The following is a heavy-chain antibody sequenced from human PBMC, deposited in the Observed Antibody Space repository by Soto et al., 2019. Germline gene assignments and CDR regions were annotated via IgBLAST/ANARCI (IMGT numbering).Heavy chain of an antibody. J-gene: IGHJ4*02. Sequence: ASVKVSCKTSGFTFSSSAVHWVRQARGHRLQWIGWIDVGSANANYAQMLQERVTISRDMSTSTAYMELSSLRPEDTAVYYCARRRGYCTGSECYSDDYWGQGTRVTVSS. D-gene: IGHD2-8*02. CDR3: ARRRGYCTGSECYSDDY. CDR2: IDVGSANA. CDR1: GFTFSSSA. V-gene: IGHV1-58*01.